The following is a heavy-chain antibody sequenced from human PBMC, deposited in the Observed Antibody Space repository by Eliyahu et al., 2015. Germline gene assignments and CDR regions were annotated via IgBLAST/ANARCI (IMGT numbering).Heavy chain of an antibody. Sequence: QVQLVQSGAEVKKPGASVKVSCKVSGYXLTXLSMHWVRQAPGKGLEWMGGFDPEDGETIYAQKLXGRVTMTEDTSTDTAYMELSSLRSEDTAVYYCATFQTGYSSSWIYYFDYWGQGTLVTVSS. V-gene: IGHV1-24*01. CDR1: GYXLTXLS. CDR3: ATFQTGYSSSWIYYFDY. D-gene: IGHD6-13*01. CDR2: FDPEDGET. J-gene: IGHJ4*02.